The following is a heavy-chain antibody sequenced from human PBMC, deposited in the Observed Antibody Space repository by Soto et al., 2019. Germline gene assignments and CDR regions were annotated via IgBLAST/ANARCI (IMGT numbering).Heavy chain of an antibody. CDR3: ARVRASRAVPTYYDFWSGPFDY. V-gene: IGHV3-48*02. CDR1: GFTFSSYS. CDR2: ISSSSSTI. J-gene: IGHJ4*02. D-gene: IGHD3-3*01. Sequence: GGSLRLSCAASGFTFSSYSMNWVRQAPGKGLEWVSYISSSSSTIYYADSVEGRFTISRDNAKNSLYLQMNSLRDEDTAVYYCARVRASRAVPTYYDFWSGPFDYWGQGTLVTVSS.